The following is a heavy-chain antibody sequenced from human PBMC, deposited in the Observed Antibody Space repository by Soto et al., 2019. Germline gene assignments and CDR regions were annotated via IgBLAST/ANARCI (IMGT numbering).Heavy chain of an antibody. D-gene: IGHD3-10*01. J-gene: IGHJ5*02. Sequence: SETLSLTCTVSGGSISSYYWSWIRQPPGKGLEWIGYIDYSGRTNYNPSLKSRVTISVDTSKNQFSLKLSSVTAADTAVYYCARDRSVRGVINSWFDPWGQGTLVTVSS. CDR2: IDYSGRT. CDR1: GGSISSYY. V-gene: IGHV4-59*01. CDR3: ARDRSVRGVINSWFDP.